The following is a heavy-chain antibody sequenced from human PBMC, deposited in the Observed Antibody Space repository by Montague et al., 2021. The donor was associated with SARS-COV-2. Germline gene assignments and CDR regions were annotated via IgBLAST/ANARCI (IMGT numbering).Heavy chain of an antibody. J-gene: IGHJ5*02. CDR3: AHRPFIAAAGTFRFDP. CDR1: GFSLSTSGVG. CDR2: IYWDDDK. V-gene: IGHV2-5*02. Sequence: PALVTPTQTLTLTCTFSGFSLSTSGVGVGWIRQPPGKALEWLALIYWDDDKRYSPSLKSRLTITKDTSKNQVVLTMTNMDPVDTATYYCAHRPFIAAAGTFRFDPWGQGTLVTVSS. D-gene: IGHD6-13*01.